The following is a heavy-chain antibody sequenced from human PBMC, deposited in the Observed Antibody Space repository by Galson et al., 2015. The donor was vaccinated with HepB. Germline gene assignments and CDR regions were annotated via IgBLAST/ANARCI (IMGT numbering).Heavy chain of an antibody. Sequence: SLRLSCAASGFTFSSSAMTWVRQAPGKGLEWVSYISDRGGNTYYADSVRGRFTISRDNSKNTLYLQMNSLRAEDTAVYYCAKDRWSYYFDYWGQGTLVTVSS. J-gene: IGHJ4*02. V-gene: IGHV3-23*01. CDR2: ISDRGGNT. D-gene: IGHD4-23*01. CDR3: AKDRWSYYFDY. CDR1: GFTFSSSA.